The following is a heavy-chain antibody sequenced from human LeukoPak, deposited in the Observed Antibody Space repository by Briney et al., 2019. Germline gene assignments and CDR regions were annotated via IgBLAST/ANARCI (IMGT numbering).Heavy chain of an antibody. V-gene: IGHV4-38-2*01. CDR3: ARGGSVPGTGY. D-gene: IGHD6-19*01. Sequence: AETLSLTGAVSGYSISSGYYWGWIRQPPGKGLEWIGSFHHSGSTYYNPSLRSRVTISADTSKNQLSLKLSSVTAADTAVYYCARGGSVPGTGYWGQGTLVTVSS. J-gene: IGHJ4*02. CDR2: FHHSGST. CDR1: GYSISSGYY.